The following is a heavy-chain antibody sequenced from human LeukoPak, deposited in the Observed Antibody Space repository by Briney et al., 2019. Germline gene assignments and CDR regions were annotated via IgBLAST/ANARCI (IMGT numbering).Heavy chain of an antibody. V-gene: IGHV1-8*01. D-gene: IGHD3-16*02. CDR3: ARERFARRLRWGELSPLGY. CDR2: MNPNSGNT. Sequence: ASVKVSCKASGYTFTSYDINWVRQATGQGLEWMGWMNPNSGNTGYAQKFQGRVTMTRNTSISTAYMELSSLRSEDTAEDYCARERFARRLRWGELSPLGYWGQGTLVTVSS. CDR1: GYTFTSYD. J-gene: IGHJ4*02.